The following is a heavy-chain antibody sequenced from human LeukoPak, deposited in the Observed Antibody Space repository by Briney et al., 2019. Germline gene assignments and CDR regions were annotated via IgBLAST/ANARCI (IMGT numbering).Heavy chain of an antibody. CDR3: AKDMIRRNGVSDPCDI. J-gene: IGHJ3*02. CDR1: GFTFSDFA. D-gene: IGHD5-24*01. Sequence: SGGSLRLSCLASGFTFSDFAMNWVRQAPGKGPEWVSHIGGGDGVNTYYADSVKGRFTISRDNPKRTMYLQMTNLRADDADVYFCAKDMIRRNGVSDPCDIWGQGTMVTVSS. CDR2: IGGGDGVNT. V-gene: IGHV3-23*01.